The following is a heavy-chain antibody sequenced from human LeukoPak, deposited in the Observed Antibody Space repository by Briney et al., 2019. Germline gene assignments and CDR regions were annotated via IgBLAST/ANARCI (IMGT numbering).Heavy chain of an antibody. J-gene: IGHJ4*02. CDR1: GFSFDDFA. V-gene: IGHV3-9*01. CDR3: AKGDWLDY. D-gene: IGHD1-26*01. Sequence: GRSLRLSCAASGFSFDDFAMHWVRQAPGRGLEWVSGISWNSGSITYADSVKGRFTISTDNAKSSLYLQMDSLRTEDTALYYCAKGDWLDYWGQGTLVTVSS. CDR2: ISWNSGSI.